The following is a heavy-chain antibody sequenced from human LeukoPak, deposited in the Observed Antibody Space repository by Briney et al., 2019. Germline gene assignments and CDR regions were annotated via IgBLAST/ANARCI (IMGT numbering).Heavy chain of an antibody. Sequence: GGSLRLSCAASGFTFSSYGMHWVRQAPGKGLEWVAVIWYDGSNKYYVDSVKGRFTISRDNSKNTLYLQMNSLRAEDTAVYYCAKERQSGGYYYYYMDVWGKGTTVTVSS. CDR1: GFTFSSYG. CDR2: IWYDGSNK. J-gene: IGHJ6*03. CDR3: AKERQSGGYYYYYMDV. V-gene: IGHV3-33*06. D-gene: IGHD3-16*01.